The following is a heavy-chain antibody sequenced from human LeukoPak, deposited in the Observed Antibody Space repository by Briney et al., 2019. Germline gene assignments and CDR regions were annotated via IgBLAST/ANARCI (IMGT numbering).Heavy chain of an antibody. CDR3: ARLVAGTAWFDP. CDR1: GGSISSYY. CDR2: IYYSGST. V-gene: IGHV4-59*12. D-gene: IGHD6-19*01. Sequence: SETLSLTCAVYGGSISSYYWSWIRQPPGKGLEWIAYIYYSGSTNYNPSLKSRVTISVDTSKKQFSLKLSSVTAADTAAYYCARLVAGTAWFDPWGQGTLVTVSS. J-gene: IGHJ5*02.